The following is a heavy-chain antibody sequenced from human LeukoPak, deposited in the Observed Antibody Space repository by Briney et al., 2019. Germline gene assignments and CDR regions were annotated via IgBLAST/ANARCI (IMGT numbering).Heavy chain of an antibody. CDR2: IYGSGGT. CDR3: AREESVYSFYGMEV. V-gene: IGHV4-4*07. CDR1: GGSISGYY. D-gene: IGHD2/OR15-2a*01. J-gene: IGHJ6*02. Sequence: SETLSLTRTVSGGSISGYYWSWIRQPAGKGLEWIGRIYGSGGTRYHPSLKSRVTMSVDTAKNQFSLKLSSVTAADTAVYYCAREESVYSFYGMEVWGQGTTVTVS.